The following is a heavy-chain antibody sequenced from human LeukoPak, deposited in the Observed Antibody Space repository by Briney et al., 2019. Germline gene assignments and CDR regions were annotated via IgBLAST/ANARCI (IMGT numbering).Heavy chain of an antibody. V-gene: IGHV1-18*01. Sequence: GSSVKVSCKASGYTFTSYGISWVRQAPGQGLEWMGWIGAYNGNTNYAQKLQGRVTMTTDTSTSTAYMELRSLGSDDTAVYYCARLTPQGNFDYWGQGTLVTVSS. J-gene: IGHJ4*02. CDR1: GYTFTSYG. CDR3: ARLTPQGNFDY. D-gene: IGHD1-14*01. CDR2: IGAYNGNT.